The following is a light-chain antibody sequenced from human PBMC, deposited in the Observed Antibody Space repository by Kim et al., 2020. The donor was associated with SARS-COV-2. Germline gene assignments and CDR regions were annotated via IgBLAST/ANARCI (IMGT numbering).Light chain of an antibody. CDR2: GAS. Sequence: LLLTQFPDTLSLSAGERVTLSCRAGQSITSNFLAWYKQRPGQAPRLLIHGASTRAAGIPERFSGSGSGTDFTLTISRLEPADSAVYYCKQYVRTPYTFGRGTKLEIK. CDR1: QSITSNF. CDR3: KQYVRTPYT. V-gene: IGKV3-20*01. J-gene: IGKJ2*01.